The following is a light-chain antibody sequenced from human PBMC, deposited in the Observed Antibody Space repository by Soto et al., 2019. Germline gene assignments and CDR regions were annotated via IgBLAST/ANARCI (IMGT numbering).Light chain of an antibody. V-gene: IGKV3-20*01. Sequence: EIWLAPAPVTLSLSPGERATLSCRASQSVSSTYLAWCQQKPGQAPRLLIYGASTRATGIPDRFSGGGSGTDFTLTISRLEPEDFAVYYCQQSVGSRPFGQGTKVDIK. CDR3: QQSVGSRP. CDR1: QSVSSTY. J-gene: IGKJ1*01. CDR2: GAS.